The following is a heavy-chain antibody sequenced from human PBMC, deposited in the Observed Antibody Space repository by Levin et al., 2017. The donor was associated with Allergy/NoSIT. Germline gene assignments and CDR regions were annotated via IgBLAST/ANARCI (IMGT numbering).Heavy chain of an antibody. J-gene: IGHJ4*02. CDR2: INPSGGAT. Sequence: ASVKVSCKASGYTFTSYYIHWVRQAPGQGLEWLGIINPSGGATTYSQKIQGRVTMTRETSTSTVYMELSSLTSEDTAVYYCARDPGSMGPQLVPFDHWGQGTLVTVSS. CDR3: ARDPGSMGPQLVPFDH. D-gene: IGHD6-13*01. CDR1: GYTFTSYY. V-gene: IGHV1-46*01.